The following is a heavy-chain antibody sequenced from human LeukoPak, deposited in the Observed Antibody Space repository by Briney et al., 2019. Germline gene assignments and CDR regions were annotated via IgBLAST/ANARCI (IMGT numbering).Heavy chain of an antibody. V-gene: IGHV1-18*01. CDR1: GYTFTSYX. D-gene: IGHD3-22*01. J-gene: IGHJ4*02. CDR2: XXAYNGXT. Sequence: ASVKVXCXXXGYTFTSYXXXXXXXAPGQGXXXXXXXXAYNGXTNYAQKLQXRXXMXTXTSTSTAYMELRSLRSDDKAXYYCARRTYYYDSSGSISLDYWGQGTLVTVSS. CDR3: ARRTYYYDSSGSISLDY.